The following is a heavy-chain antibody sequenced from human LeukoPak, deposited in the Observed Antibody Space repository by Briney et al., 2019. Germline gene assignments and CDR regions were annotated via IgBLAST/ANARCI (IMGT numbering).Heavy chain of an antibody. CDR2: ISSSSSYI. Sequence: GGSLRLSCAASGFTFSSYSMNWVRQAPGKGLEWVSSISSSSSYIYYADSVKGRFTISRDNAKNSLYLQMNSLRAEDTAVYYCARDDEPRYYDILTGFYYYYYGMDVWGQGTTVTVSS. V-gene: IGHV3-21*01. CDR1: GFTFSSYS. D-gene: IGHD3-9*01. CDR3: ARDDEPRYYDILTGFYYYYYGMDV. J-gene: IGHJ6*02.